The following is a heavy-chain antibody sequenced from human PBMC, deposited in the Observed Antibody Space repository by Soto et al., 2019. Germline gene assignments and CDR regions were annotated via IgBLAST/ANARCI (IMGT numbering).Heavy chain of an antibody. D-gene: IGHD6-19*01. Sequence: GGSLRLSCAASEFTFSNYAMNWVRQAPGKGLEWVSSISSISSYIYYADSVKVRFTISRDNANNSLYLQMNSLRAEDRVVFYWARDRRIAVAAHLDFDYWGQETLVTVSS. CDR1: EFTFSNYA. V-gene: IGHV3-21*01. J-gene: IGHJ4*02. CDR3: ARDRRIAVAAHLDFDY. CDR2: ISSISSYI.